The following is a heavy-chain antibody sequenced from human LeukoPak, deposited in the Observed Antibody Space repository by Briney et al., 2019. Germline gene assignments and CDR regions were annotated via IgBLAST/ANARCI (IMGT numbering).Heavy chain of an antibody. CDR3: ATLYQGHLIAVAGYFDY. Sequence: SVKVSCKASGGTFSSYAISWVRQAPGQGLEWMGGIIPIFGTANYAQKFQGRVTMTEDTSTDTAYMELSSLRSEDTAVYYCATLYQGHLIAVAGYFDYWGQGTLVTVSS. V-gene: IGHV1-69*06. CDR2: IIPIFGTA. CDR1: GGTFSSYA. J-gene: IGHJ4*02. D-gene: IGHD6-19*01.